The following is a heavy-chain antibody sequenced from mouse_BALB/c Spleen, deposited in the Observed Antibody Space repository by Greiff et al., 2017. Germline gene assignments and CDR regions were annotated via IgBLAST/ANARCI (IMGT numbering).Heavy chain of an antibody. Sequence: EVKLVESGGGLVKPGGSLKLSCAASGFTFSSYAMSWVRQTPEKRLEWVATISSGGSYTYYPDSVKGRFTISRDNAKNTLYLQLSSLRSEDTAMYYCARLGRALAYWGQGTLVTVSA. CDR3: ARLGRALAY. J-gene: IGHJ3*01. V-gene: IGHV5-9-3*01. D-gene: IGHD4-1*01. CDR1: GFTFSSYA. CDR2: ISSGGSYT.